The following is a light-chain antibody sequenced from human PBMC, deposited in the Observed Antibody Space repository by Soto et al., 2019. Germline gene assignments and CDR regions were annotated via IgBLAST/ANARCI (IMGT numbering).Light chain of an antibody. CDR1: NNGSKR. J-gene: IGLJ2*01. CDR3: QVGDSNSDHHVV. CDR2: YDS. Sequence: SYELTQPPSVSVAPGKTARITCGENNNGSKRVHWYQQKPGQAPVLVIYYDSDRPSEIPERFSGSNSGNTATLTISRVEAGDEADYYCQVGDSNSDHHVVFGGGTKLTVL. V-gene: IGLV3-21*04.